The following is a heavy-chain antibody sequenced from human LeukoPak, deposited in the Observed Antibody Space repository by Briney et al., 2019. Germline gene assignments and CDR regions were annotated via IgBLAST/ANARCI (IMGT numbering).Heavy chain of an antibody. V-gene: IGHV3-23*01. CDR3: TTKYRITMVRGVSLP. CDR2: ISGSGGST. CDR1: GFTFSSYD. Sequence: GGSLRLSCAASGFTFSSYDMSWVRQAPGKGLGGVSTISGSGGSTYYADSVKGRFTISRDNSKNTLYLQMNSLRAEDTAVYYCTTKYRITMVRGVSLPWGQGTLVTVSS. J-gene: IGHJ5*02. D-gene: IGHD3-10*01.